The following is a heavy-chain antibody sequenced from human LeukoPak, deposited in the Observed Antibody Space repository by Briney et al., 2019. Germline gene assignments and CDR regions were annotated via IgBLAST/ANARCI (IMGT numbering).Heavy chain of an antibody. CDR2: IGDVGT. J-gene: IGHJ3*01. D-gene: IGHD3-16*01. V-gene: IGHV3-23*01. CDR1: GFTFNDFA. Sequence: GGSLRLSCAASGFTFNDFAMTWVRQAPGKGLEWVSSIGDVGTYYADSVKGRFTISRDNSKNMLYLQLNSLRAGDTAMYYCAKNLGPFDVRGQGTMVTVSS. CDR3: AKNLGPFDV.